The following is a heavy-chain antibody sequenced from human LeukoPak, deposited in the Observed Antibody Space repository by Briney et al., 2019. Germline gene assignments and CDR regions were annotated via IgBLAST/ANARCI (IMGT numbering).Heavy chain of an antibody. D-gene: IGHD3/OR15-3a*01. V-gene: IGHV1-58*02. J-gene: IGHJ5*02. CDR3: AAQRGASLHDFWSTRLFDP. Sequence: SVKVSCKASGFTFHTSAMQWVRQARGQRLEWIGWIVLGSGNTVYSHKFHDRVIITRDMSTSTVYMELDSLGSEDTAVYYCAAQRGASLHDFWSTRLFDPWGQATLVTVSS. CDR2: IVLGSGNT. CDR1: GFTFHTSA.